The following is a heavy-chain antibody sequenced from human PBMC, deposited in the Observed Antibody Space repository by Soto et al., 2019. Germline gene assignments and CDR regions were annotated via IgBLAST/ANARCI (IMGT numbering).Heavy chain of an antibody. CDR3: TRGPRADSSGTGAH. J-gene: IGHJ4*02. CDR2: INPNSGGT. Sequence: ASVQVSCKASGYTLTGYYMHWVRQPPGQGLEWMGWINPNSGGTNYAQKFQGRVTMTRDTSISTAYMELSRLRSDDTAIYYCTRGPRADSSGTGAHWGQGTPVTVSS. CDR1: GYTLTGYY. V-gene: IGHV1-2*02. D-gene: IGHD1-26*01.